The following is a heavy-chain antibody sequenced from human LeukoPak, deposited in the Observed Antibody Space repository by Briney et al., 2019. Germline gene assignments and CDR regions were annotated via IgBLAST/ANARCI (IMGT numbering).Heavy chain of an antibody. CDR2: ISSSGSTI. CDR3: ARSASPYYYGSGSYQAPYY. Sequence: GGSLRLSRAASKFTFSSYWMSWVRQAPGKGLEWVSYISSSGSTIYYADSVKGRFTISRDNAKSSLYLQMNSLRAEDTAVYYCARSASPYYYGSGSYQAPYYWGQGTLVTVSS. CDR1: KFTFSSYW. V-gene: IGHV3-48*04. J-gene: IGHJ4*02. D-gene: IGHD3-10*01.